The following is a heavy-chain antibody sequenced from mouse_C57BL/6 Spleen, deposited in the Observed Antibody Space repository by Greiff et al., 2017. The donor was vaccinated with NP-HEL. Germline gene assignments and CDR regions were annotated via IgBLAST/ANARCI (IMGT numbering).Heavy chain of an antibody. D-gene: IGHD1-1*01. V-gene: IGHV1-61*01. CDR2: IYPSDSET. CDR3: ARSYYGSPDY. J-gene: IGHJ2*01. Sequence: QVQLQQPGAELVRPGSSVKLSCKASGYTFTSYWMDWVKQRPGQGLEWIGNIYPSDSETHYNQKFKDKATLTVDKSSSTAYMQLSSLTSEDSAVYYCARSYYGSPDYWGRGTTLTVSS. CDR1: GYTFTSYW.